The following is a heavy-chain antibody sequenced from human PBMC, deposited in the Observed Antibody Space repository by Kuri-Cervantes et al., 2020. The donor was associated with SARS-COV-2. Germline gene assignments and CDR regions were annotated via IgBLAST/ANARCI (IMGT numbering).Heavy chain of an antibody. Sequence: GESLKISCAASGLTFSSYSMNWVRQAPGKGLEWVSYISSSSTIYYADSVKGRFTISRDNDKNSLYLQMNSLQDEDTGVYYCARVTGTRSDYYYGMDVWGQGTTVTVSS. D-gene: IGHD1-7*01. CDR1: GLTFSSYS. J-gene: IGHJ6*02. V-gene: IGHV3-48*02. CDR3: ARVTGTRSDYYYGMDV. CDR2: ISSSSTI.